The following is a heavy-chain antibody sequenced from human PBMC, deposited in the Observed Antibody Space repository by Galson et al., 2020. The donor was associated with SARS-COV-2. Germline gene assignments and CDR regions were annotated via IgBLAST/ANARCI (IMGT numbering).Heavy chain of an antibody. J-gene: IGHJ6*03. CDR2: IIPILGIA. V-gene: IGHV1-69*10. CDR1: GGTFSSYA. Sequence: SVKVSCKASGGTFSSYAISWVRQAPGQGLEWMGGIIPILGIANYAQKFQGRVTITADKSTSTAYMELSSLRSEDTAVYYCARSGAGYSYGYAYYYYMDVWGKGFTVTVSS. D-gene: IGHD5-18*01. CDR3: ARSGAGYSYGYAYYYYMDV.